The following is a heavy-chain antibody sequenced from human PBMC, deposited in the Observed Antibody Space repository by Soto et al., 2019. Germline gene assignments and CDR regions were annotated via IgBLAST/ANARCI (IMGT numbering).Heavy chain of an antibody. J-gene: IGHJ4*02. D-gene: IGHD6-19*01. V-gene: IGHV3-30*03. CDR3: SPGSYSSGGYFDY. CDR1: GFSFRSYG. Sequence: PGGSLRLSCAASGFSFRSYGMHWVRQAPGKGLEWEAVISYDGSNKYYADSVKGRFTISRDNSKNTLYLQMNSLRAEDTAVYYCSPGSYSSGGYFDYCGQGTLVTVSA. CDR2: ISYDGSNK.